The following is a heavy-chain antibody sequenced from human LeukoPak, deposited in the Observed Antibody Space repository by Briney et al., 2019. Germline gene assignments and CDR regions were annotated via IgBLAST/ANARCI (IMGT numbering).Heavy chain of an antibody. V-gene: IGHV3-30*04. CDR3: ASGGPFAFDI. CDR2: ISYDGSNR. CDR1: GFTFSSYA. J-gene: IGHJ3*02. Sequence: GGSLRLSCAASGFTFSSYAMHWVRQAPGKGLEWVAVISYDGSNRYYADSVKGRFTISRDNSKNTLYLQMNSLRAEDTAVYYCASGGPFAFDIWGQGTMVTVSS.